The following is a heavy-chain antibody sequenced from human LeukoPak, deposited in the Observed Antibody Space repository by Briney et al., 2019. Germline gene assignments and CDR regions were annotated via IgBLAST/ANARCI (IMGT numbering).Heavy chain of an antibody. CDR1: GFTVRRNY. CDR3: AGGPWEFDF. CDR2: IESSGNT. D-gene: IGHD1-26*01. Sequence: GGSLRLSCAVSGFTVRRNYMTWVRQVPGKGLESVSVIESSGNTIYTDSVQGRFTISRDSSKNTVYLQLKDLRPEDTAVCYCAGGPWEFDFWGQGTLVIVSS. V-gene: IGHV3-66*01. J-gene: IGHJ4*02.